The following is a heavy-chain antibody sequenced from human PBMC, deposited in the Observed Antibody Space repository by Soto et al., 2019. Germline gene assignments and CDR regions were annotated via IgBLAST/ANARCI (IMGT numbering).Heavy chain of an antibody. Sequence: ASVKVSCKVSGYTLTELSMHWVRQAPGKGLEWMGGFDPEDGETIYAQKFQGRVTMTEDTSTDTAYMELSSLSSVTAADAAVYYCARPSQAAGRYGDFDYWGQGTLVTVSS. D-gene: IGHD6-19*01. V-gene: IGHV1-24*01. J-gene: IGHJ4*02. CDR3: ARPSQAAGRYGDFDY. CDR2: FDPEDGET. CDR1: GYTLTELS.